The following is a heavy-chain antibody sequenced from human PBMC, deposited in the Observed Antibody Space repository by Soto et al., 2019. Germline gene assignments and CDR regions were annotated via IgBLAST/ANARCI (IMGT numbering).Heavy chain of an antibody. V-gene: IGHV1-46*01. Sequence: ASVKVSCKASGYTFTNYYVHWVRQAPGQGLEWMGVINPSSGSTRYAQKFQGRLTMTRETSTSTVYMELSSLTSEDTAVYSCARDGEDSGYYYHAYWGQGTQVTVSS. J-gene: IGHJ4*02. CDR1: GYTFTNYY. D-gene: IGHD3-22*01. CDR2: INPSSGST. CDR3: ARDGEDSGYYYHAY.